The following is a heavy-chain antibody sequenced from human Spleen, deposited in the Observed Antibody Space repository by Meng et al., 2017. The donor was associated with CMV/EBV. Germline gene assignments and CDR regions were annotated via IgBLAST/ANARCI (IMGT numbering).Heavy chain of an antibody. J-gene: IGHJ4*02. V-gene: IGHV3-7*01. Sequence: GGSLRLSCAASGFTFSNYWMSWVRQAPGKGLEWVANINQDGSEKYRVDSVKGRFSISRDNTKNSLFLQMNSLRAEDTALYYCARDESAYGGPTTDWGQGTLVTVSS. CDR3: ARDESAYGGPTTD. CDR2: INQDGSEK. CDR1: GFTFSNYW. D-gene: IGHD4-23*01.